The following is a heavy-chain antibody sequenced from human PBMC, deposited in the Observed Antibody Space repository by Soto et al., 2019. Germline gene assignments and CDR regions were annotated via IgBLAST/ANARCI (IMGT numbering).Heavy chain of an antibody. J-gene: IGHJ5*01. CDR3: ARPDSNGLYDS. Sequence: GESLKISCKGSGYTFTSYWIAWVRQMPGKGLEWMAIIYPADSDTRYSPSFQGLVTISADKSISTAYLQWSSLKASDTAIYYCARPDSNGLYDSWGQGTLVTVSS. CDR1: GYTFTSYW. CDR2: IYPADSDT. D-gene: IGHD6-19*01. V-gene: IGHV5-51*01.